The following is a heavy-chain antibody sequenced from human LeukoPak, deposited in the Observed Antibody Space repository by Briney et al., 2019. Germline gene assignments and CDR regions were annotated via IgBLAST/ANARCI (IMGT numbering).Heavy chain of an antibody. D-gene: IGHD3-3*01. CDR3: ARGLYYDFWPNYFDY. V-gene: IGHV6-1*01. CDR1: GDSVSSNSAA. J-gene: IGHJ4*02. Sequence: SQTLSLTCAISGDSVSSNSAAWNWIRQSPSRGLEWLERTYYRSKWYNDYAVSVKSRITINPDTSKNQFSLQLNSVTPEDTAVYYCARGLYYDFWPNYFDYWGQGTLVAVSS. CDR2: TYYRSKWYN.